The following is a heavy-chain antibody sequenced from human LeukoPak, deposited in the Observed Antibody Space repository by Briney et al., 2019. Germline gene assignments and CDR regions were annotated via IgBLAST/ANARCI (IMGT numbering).Heavy chain of an antibody. D-gene: IGHD2-2*01. CDR1: GGSFSGYY. J-gene: IGHJ6*02. CDR2: INHSGST. V-gene: IGHV4-34*01. CDR3: ARGPMRCSSTSCYYYYYCGMDV. Sequence: SETLSLTCVVYGGSFSGYYWSWIRQPPGKGLEWIGEINHSGSTNYNPSLKSRVTISVDTSKNQFSLKLSSVTVADTAVYYCARGPMRCSSTSCYYYYYCGMDVWGQGTTVTVPS.